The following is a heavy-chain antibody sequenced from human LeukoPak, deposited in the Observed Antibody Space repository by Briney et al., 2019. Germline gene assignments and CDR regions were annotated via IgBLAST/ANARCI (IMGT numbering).Heavy chain of an antibody. V-gene: IGHV1-2*02. CDR2: INPNSGGT. Sequence: ASVRVSCKASGYTFTGYYMHWVRQAPGQGLEWMGWINPNSGGTNYAQKFQGRVTMTRDTSISTAYMELSRLRSDDTAVYYCARVPRNYYYMDVWGKGTTVTISS. CDR1: GYTFTGYY. J-gene: IGHJ6*03. CDR3: ARVPRNYYYMDV.